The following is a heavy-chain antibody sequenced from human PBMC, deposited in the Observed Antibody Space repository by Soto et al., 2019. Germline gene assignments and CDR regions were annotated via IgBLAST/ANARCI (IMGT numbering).Heavy chain of an antibody. D-gene: IGHD6-19*01. V-gene: IGHV3-30-3*01. CDR2: ISYDVSNK. CDR3: ARDVAAGSRAGFDY. CDR1: GFTFSSYA. Sequence: QVQLVESGGGVVQPGRSLRLSCAASGFTFSSYAMHWVRQAPGKGLEWVAVISYDVSNKYYADSVKRRFTICRDNAKNPRYVLMNSLSAEDTAVYYCARDVAAGSRAGFDYWGQGTLVTVSS. J-gene: IGHJ4*02.